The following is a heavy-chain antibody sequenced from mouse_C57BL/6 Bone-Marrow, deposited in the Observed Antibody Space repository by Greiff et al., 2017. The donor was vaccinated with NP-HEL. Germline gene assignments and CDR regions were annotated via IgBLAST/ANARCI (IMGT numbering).Heavy chain of an antibody. D-gene: IGHD2-4*01. CDR1: GYTFTDYY. V-gene: IGHV1-26*01. J-gene: IGHJ4*01. CDR3: ARATYYDYDGAMDF. Sequence: EVQLQQSGPELVKPGASVKISCKASGYTFTDYYMNWVKQSHGKSLEWIGDINPNNGGNSSNQKLKGKATLTVDKSSSTAYMELRSLTSEDSAVYDCARATYYDYDGAMDFWGRGTSVTVSA. CDR2: INPNNGGN.